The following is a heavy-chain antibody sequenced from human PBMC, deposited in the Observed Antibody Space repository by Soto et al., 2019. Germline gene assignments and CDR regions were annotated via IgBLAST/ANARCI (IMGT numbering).Heavy chain of an antibody. Sequence: PGGSLRLSCAASGFTFSNAWMNWVRQAPGKGLEWVGRIKSKTDGGTTDYAAPVRGRFTISRDDSKNTLYLQMNSLKTKDTAVYYCTTSYDILTGYSANWFDPWGQGTLVTVSS. CDR1: GFTFSNAW. J-gene: IGHJ5*02. D-gene: IGHD3-9*01. CDR3: TTSYDILTGYSANWFDP. CDR2: IKSKTDGGTT. V-gene: IGHV3-15*07.